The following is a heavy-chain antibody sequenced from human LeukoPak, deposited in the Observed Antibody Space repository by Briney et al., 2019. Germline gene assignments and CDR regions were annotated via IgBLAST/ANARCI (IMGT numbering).Heavy chain of an antibody. V-gene: IGHV3-30*04. Sequence: PGGSLRLSCAASGFTFSSYAMHWVRQAPGKGLEWVAVISYDGSNKYYADSVKGRFTISRDNSKKTLYLQMNSLRAEDTAVYYCAKSPGGVWWSYRLDYCGQGTLVTVSS. J-gene: IGHJ4*02. D-gene: IGHD3-16*02. CDR2: ISYDGSNK. CDR3: AKSPGGVWWSYRLDY. CDR1: GFTFSSYA.